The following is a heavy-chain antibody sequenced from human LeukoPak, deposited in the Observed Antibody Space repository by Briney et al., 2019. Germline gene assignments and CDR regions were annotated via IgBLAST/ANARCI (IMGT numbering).Heavy chain of an antibody. J-gene: IGHJ4*02. V-gene: IGHV4-30-2*01. CDR3: ARGGSPYYYGSGSYYFDY. D-gene: IGHD3-10*01. Sequence: SQTLSLTCAVSGGSISSGGYSWSWIRQPSGKGLEWIGYIYHSGSTYYNPSLKSRVTISVDRSKNQFSLKLSSVTAADTAVYYCARGGSPYYYGSGSYYFDYWGQGTLVTVSS. CDR1: GGSISSGGYS. CDR2: IYHSGST.